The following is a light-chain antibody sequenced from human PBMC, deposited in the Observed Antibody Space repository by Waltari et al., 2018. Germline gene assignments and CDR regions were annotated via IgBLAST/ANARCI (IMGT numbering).Light chain of an antibody. V-gene: IGLV3-10*01. CDR2: EDT. Sequence: SYELTQPPSVSVSPGQTARTTCSGHELPSKYAYWFQQKSGQAPRLVIYEDTKRPSGIPERFSGSSSGTVATLTISGAQVDDEADYYCYSSDSTGLRVFGGGTTVVVL. J-gene: IGLJ1*01. CDR1: ELPSKY. CDR3: YSSDSTGLRV.